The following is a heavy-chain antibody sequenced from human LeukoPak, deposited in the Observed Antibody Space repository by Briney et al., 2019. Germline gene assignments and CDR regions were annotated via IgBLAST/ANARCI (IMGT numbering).Heavy chain of an antibody. CDR2: FDPEDGET. CDR1: GYTFTSYG. V-gene: IGHV1-24*01. D-gene: IGHD3-10*01. CDR3: ATTGSGNYYYYYMDV. Sequence: GASVKVSCKASGYTFTSYGISWVRQAPGQGLEWMGGFDPEDGETIYAQKFQGRVTMTEDTSTDTAYMELSSLRSEDTAVYYCATTGSGNYYYYYMDVWGKGTTVTVSS. J-gene: IGHJ6*03.